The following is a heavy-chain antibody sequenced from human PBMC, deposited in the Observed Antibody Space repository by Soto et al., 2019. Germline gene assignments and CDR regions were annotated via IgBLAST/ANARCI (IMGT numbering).Heavy chain of an antibody. Sequence: EVQLLESGGGLVQPGGSLRLSCAASGFTFSSYPMSWVRQAPGKGLEWVSAISGSGGSRYYADSVKGRFTISRDNSKNTLDLQMNSLRAEDTAVYYCAPQLTGCSSTSCYKGAGFDPWGQGTLVTVSS. CDR1: GFTFSSYP. V-gene: IGHV3-23*01. J-gene: IGHJ5*02. D-gene: IGHD2-2*01. CDR3: APQLTGCSSTSCYKGAGFDP. CDR2: ISGSGGSR.